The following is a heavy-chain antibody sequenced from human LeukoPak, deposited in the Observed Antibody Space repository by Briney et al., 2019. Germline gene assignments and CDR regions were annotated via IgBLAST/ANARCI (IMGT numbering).Heavy chain of an antibody. Sequence: GGSLRLSCAASGFTFSSYGMHWVRQAPGKGLEWVAFIRYDGSNKYYADSVEGRFTISRDNSKNTLYLQMNSLRAEDTAVYYCAKPAYSSGWRPNYNWFDPWGQGTLVTVSS. J-gene: IGHJ5*02. D-gene: IGHD6-19*01. CDR1: GFTFSSYG. CDR3: AKPAYSSGWRPNYNWFDP. V-gene: IGHV3-30*02. CDR2: IRYDGSNK.